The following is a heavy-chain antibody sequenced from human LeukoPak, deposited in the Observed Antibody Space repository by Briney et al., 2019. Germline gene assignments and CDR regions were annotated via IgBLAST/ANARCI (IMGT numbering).Heavy chain of an antibody. J-gene: IGHJ5*02. CDR1: GFTVSVNS. CDR2: IESGSSV. V-gene: IGHV3-66*02. CDR3: TRGRPREDTWFDP. D-gene: IGHD1-26*01. Sequence: PGGSLRLSCAASGFTVSVNSLSWVRQAPGKGLEWVSVIESGSSVSYADSVKGRFTISRDNSKNTVFLQTNSLRPEDTSIYYCTRGRPREDTWFDPWGQGTLVTVSS.